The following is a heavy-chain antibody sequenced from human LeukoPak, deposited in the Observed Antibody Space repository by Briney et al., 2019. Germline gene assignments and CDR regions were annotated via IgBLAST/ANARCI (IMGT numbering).Heavy chain of an antibody. CDR2: IYYSGST. V-gene: IGHV4-39*07. CDR3: ARDICSSTSCYTAWELLDYHAFDI. Sequence: SETLSLTCTVSGGSISSSSYYWGWIRQPPGTGLEWIGSIYYSGSTYYNPSLKSRVTISVDTSKNQFSLKLSSVTAADTAVYYCARDICSSTSCYTAWELLDYHAFDIWGQGTMVTVSS. D-gene: IGHD2-2*02. CDR1: GGSISSSSYY. J-gene: IGHJ3*02.